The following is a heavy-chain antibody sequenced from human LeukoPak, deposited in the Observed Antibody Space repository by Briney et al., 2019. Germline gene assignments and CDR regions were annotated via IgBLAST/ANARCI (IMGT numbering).Heavy chain of an antibody. J-gene: IGHJ5*01. CDR1: AGSFISSSHH. D-gene: IGHD5-12*01. V-gene: IGHV4-39*01. CDR3: VRHDGRGGATMGAFDS. Sequence: SETLSLTCTVSAGSFISSSHHWGWIRQSPGKGLEWIGSVYYGRTTYYNPSLDGRVTVSLETSANQFSLQLNSVTAADTAVYYCVRHDGRGGATMGAFDSWGQGSLVTVSS. CDR2: VYYGRTT.